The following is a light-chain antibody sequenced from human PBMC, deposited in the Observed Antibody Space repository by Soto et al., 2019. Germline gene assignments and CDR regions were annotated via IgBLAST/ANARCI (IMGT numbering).Light chain of an antibody. J-gene: IGKJ1*01. CDR2: GAS. CDR3: QQYDSSPTT. Sequence: IVWTQSPGTLSLSPGKRATLSCWASQSVHSSHLAWYQQRPGQPPRLLIYGASSRATGIPDRFSGSGSGTVFTLTISRLEPEDFAVYFCQQYDSSPTTFGQGTKVDIK. V-gene: IGKV3-20*01. CDR1: QSVHSSH.